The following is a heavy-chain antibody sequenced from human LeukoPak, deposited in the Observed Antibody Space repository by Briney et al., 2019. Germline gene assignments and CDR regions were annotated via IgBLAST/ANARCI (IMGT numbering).Heavy chain of an antibody. CDR1: GFTFSSYS. CDR2: ISSSSSYI. V-gene: IGHV3-21*01. J-gene: IGHJ6*02. CDR3: ASGVYYDFWSGYFSPEDYYYYYGMDV. Sequence: GGSLRLSCAASGFTFSSYSMNWVRQAPGKGLEWVSSISSSSSYIYYADSVKGRFTISRDNAKNSLYLQMNSLRAEDTAVYYCASGVYYDFWSGYFSPEDYYYYYGMDVWGQGTTVTVSS. D-gene: IGHD3-3*01.